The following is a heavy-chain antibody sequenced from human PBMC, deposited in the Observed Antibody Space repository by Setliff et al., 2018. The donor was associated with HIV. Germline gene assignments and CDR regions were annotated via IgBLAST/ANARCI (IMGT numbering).Heavy chain of an antibody. D-gene: IGHD3-22*01. CDR3: AGGRYYYDSNGYYYELDY. Sequence: ASVKVSCKPSGGNLGSFAFSWVRQAPGQGLEWVGGIIPIFGSPDYAQKFQGRVTITADESTSTAYMELSSLRSEDTAVYYCAGGRYYYDSNGYYYELDYWGQGTLVTVSS. J-gene: IGHJ4*02. V-gene: IGHV1-69*13. CDR2: IIPIFGSP. CDR1: GGNLGSFA.